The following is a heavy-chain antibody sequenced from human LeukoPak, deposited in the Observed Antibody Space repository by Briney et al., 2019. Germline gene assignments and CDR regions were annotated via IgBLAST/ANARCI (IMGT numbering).Heavy chain of an antibody. J-gene: IGHJ4*02. Sequence: GGSLRLSCAASGFTFSSYGMHWVRQAPGKGLEWVAVISYDGSNKYYADSVEGRFTISRDKAKNTLYLQMNSLRAEDTAVYYCAREGVGATFDYWGQGTLVTVSS. CDR3: AREGVGATFDY. CDR1: GFTFSSYG. CDR2: ISYDGSNK. V-gene: IGHV3-30*03. D-gene: IGHD1-26*01.